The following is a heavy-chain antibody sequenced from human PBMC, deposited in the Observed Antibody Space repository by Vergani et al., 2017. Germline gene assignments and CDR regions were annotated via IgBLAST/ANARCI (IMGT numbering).Heavy chain of an antibody. Sequence: QVQLVESGGGVVQPGRSLRLSCAASGFTFSSYGMHWVRQAPGKGLEWVAVISYDGSNKYYADSVKGRFTISRDNSKNTLYLQMNSLRAEDTAVYYCAKDFRSSWYDYWGQGTLVTVSS. CDR1: GFTFSSYG. D-gene: IGHD6-13*01. CDR2: ISYDGSNK. J-gene: IGHJ4*02. V-gene: IGHV3-30*18. CDR3: AKDFRSSWYDY.